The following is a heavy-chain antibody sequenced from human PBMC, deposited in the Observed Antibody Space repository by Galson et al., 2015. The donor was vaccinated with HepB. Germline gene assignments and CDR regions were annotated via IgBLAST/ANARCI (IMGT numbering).Heavy chain of an antibody. V-gene: IGHV1-18*01. J-gene: IGHJ6*02. CDR2: ISAYNGNT. CDR1: GYTLTSYG. CDR3: ARGGAARRDYYYYGMDV. D-gene: IGHD6-6*01. Sequence: CKASGYTLTSYGISWVRQAPGQGLEWMGWISAYNGNTNYAQKLQGRVTMTTDTSTSTAYMELRSLRSDDTAVYYCARGGAARRDYYYYGMDVWGQGTTVTVSS.